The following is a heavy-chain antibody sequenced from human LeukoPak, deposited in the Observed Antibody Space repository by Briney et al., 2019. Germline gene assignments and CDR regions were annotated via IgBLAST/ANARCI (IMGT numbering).Heavy chain of an antibody. V-gene: IGHV3-53*01. CDR3: ARVTSDSSSWYSSGYFDY. J-gene: IGHJ4*02. CDR2: IYSGGST. D-gene: IGHD6-13*01. CDR1: GFTVSSNY. Sequence: GGSLRLSCAVSGFTVSSNYMSWVRQAPGKGLEWVSVIYSGGSTYYADSVKGRFTISRDNSKNTLYLQMNSLRAEDTAVYYCARVTSDSSSWYSSGYFDYWGQGTLVTVSS.